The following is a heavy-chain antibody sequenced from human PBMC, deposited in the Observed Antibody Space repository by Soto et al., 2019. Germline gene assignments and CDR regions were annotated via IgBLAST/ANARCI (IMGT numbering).Heavy chain of an antibody. Sequence: GESLKISCKGSGYSFTSYWIGWVRQMPGKGLEWMGIIYPGDSDTRYSPSFQGQVTISADKSISTAYLQWSSLKASDTAMYYCARAYYYDSSGSDAKGERSPSFDYWGQGTLVTVSS. CDR3: ARAYYYDSSGSDAKGERSPSFDY. CDR2: IYPGDSDT. D-gene: IGHD3-22*01. CDR1: GYSFTSYW. V-gene: IGHV5-51*01. J-gene: IGHJ4*02.